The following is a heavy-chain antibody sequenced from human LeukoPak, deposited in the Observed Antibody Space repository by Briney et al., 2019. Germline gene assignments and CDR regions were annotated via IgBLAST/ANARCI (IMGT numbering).Heavy chain of an antibody. J-gene: IGHJ4*02. Sequence: GGSLRLSCAASGFPFSYYSMNWVRQAPGKGLEWVANIKEDGSDTDYVDSVKGLYTISRDNANHSLYHQLKRLGPDNTALYYCAKGIAAAGTTPGPDYWGQGTLVTVSS. D-gene: IGHD6-13*01. CDR2: IKEDGSDT. CDR1: GFPFSYYS. V-gene: IGHV3-7*03. CDR3: AKGIAAAGTTPGPDY.